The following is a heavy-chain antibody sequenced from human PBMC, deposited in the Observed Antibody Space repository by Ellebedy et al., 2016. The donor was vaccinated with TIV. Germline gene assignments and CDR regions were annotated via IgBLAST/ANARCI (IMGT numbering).Heavy chain of an antibody. D-gene: IGHD4-17*01. CDR3: ARDLSLRIGYYYGMDV. CDR2: ISSSSYYI. J-gene: IGHJ6*02. Sequence: GESLKISCAASDFSFTTYTWNWVRQAPGKGLEWVSSISSSSYYIYYADSVKGRFTISRDNAKNSLYLQMNSLRADDTAAYYCARDLSLRIGYYYGMDVWGQGTTVTVSS. CDR1: DFSFTTYT. V-gene: IGHV3-21*01.